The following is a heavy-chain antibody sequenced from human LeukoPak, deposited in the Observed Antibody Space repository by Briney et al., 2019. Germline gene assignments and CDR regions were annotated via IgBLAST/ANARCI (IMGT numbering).Heavy chain of an antibody. D-gene: IGHD2/OR15-2a*01. CDR1: GYTFTDYF. J-gene: IGHJ5*02. CDR3: ARELIEDQNWFDP. Sequence: GASVTVSCKASGYTFTDYFIHWVRQAPGQGLEWLGWLNPHSGVTKYAQKFQGRVTMTRDTSISTAYMDLSGLKSDDTAVYFCARELIEDQNWFDPWGQGTLVTVSS. V-gene: IGHV1-2*02. CDR2: LNPHSGVT.